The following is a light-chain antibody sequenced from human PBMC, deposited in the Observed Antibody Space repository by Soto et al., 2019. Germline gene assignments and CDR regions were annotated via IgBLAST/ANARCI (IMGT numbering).Light chain of an antibody. V-gene: IGKV1-12*01. CDR2: SAT. Sequence: IEMTQSPSSVSASVGDRVTITCRASQDIRSRLAWYQHKPGKAPNLLIYSATTLQSGVPYRFSGSGSGTYFTLTISSLQPEDFATYYCQQANILPTVFGGGTRVEI. CDR3: QQANILPTV. J-gene: IGKJ4*01. CDR1: QDIRSR.